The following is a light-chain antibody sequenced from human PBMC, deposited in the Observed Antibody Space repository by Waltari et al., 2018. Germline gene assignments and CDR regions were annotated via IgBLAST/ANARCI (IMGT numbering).Light chain of an antibody. V-gene: IGLV2-8*01. CDR1: SSDVGGYNY. CDR3: SSYAGSKEV. CDR2: EVS. J-gene: IGLJ2*01. Sequence: QSALTQPPSASGSPGQSVTISCTGTSSDVGGYNYVSWYQQHPGKAPKLMIYEVSKRPAGVPGRFSGPTSGNTASLAVSGLQAEDEADYHCSSYAGSKEVFGGGTKLTVL.